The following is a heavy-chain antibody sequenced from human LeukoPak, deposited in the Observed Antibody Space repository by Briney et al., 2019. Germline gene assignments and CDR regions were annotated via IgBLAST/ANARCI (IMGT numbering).Heavy chain of an antibody. CDR3: ARDANTDQVHYFDS. J-gene: IGHJ4*02. CDR1: GFTFTTYA. CDR2: LSYDGNTK. V-gene: IGHV3-30-3*01. D-gene: IGHD5-18*01. Sequence: GGSLRLSCAASGFTFTTYAMHWVRQAPGKGLEWVAVLSYDGNTKYYADSVKGRFTISRDISKNTLYLQMNSLGAEDTAVYSCARDANTDQVHYFDSWGQGTLVTVSS.